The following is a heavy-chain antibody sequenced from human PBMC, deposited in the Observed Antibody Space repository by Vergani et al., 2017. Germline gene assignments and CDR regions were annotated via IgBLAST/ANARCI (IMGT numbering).Heavy chain of an antibody. CDR1: GYTFTSYG. D-gene: IGHD3-10*01. Sequence: QVQLVQSGAEVKKPGASVKVSCKASGYTFTSYGISWVRQAPGQGLEWMGWISAYNGNTNYAQKLQGRVTMTTDKSKSTAYMELRSLRSDDTAVYYCARDHGGPVYGSGSYYPYYYYGMDVWGQGTTVTVSS. CDR3: ARDHGGPVYGSGSYYPYYYYGMDV. J-gene: IGHJ6*02. V-gene: IGHV1-18*01. CDR2: ISAYNGNT.